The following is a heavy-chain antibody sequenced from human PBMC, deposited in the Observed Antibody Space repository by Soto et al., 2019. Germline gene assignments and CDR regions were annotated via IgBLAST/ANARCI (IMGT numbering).Heavy chain of an antibody. Sequence: QVQLVQSGAEVKKHGASVKVSCKACGCTFTSYAMHWVRQAPGQRLEWMGWINAGNGNTKYSQKFQGRVTITRDTSASTAYMELSSLRSEDTAVYYCARGVAGPLHWFDPWGQGTLVTVSS. CDR1: GCTFTSYA. V-gene: IGHV1-3*01. CDR2: INAGNGNT. D-gene: IGHD6-19*01. J-gene: IGHJ5*02. CDR3: ARGVAGPLHWFDP.